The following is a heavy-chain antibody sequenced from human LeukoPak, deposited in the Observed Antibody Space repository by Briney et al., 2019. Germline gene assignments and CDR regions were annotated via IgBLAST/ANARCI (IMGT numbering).Heavy chain of an antibody. CDR1: GYTFTSYF. CDR2: INLNSGGT. Sequence: GASVKVSCKASGYTFTSYFMHWVRQAPGQGLEWMGRINLNSGGTYYAQNFQGRVTMTRDTSISTAYVELSRLTSDDTAVYYCARDLSSTSNWEFDYWGQGTLVTVSS. D-gene: IGHD1-26*01. V-gene: IGHV1-2*06. J-gene: IGHJ4*02. CDR3: ARDLSSTSNWEFDY.